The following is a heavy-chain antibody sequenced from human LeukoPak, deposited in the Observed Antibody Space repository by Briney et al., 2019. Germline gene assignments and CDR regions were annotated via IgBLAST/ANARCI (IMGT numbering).Heavy chain of an antibody. Sequence: GGSLRLSCAASVFTFDDYAMHWVRQAPGKGLEWVSLISWDGGSTYYADSVKGRFTISRDNSKNSLYLQMNSLRAEDTALYYCAQGPRYSGSYFRFDSWGQGTLVTVSS. D-gene: IGHD1-26*01. J-gene: IGHJ4*02. CDR2: ISWDGGST. V-gene: IGHV3-43D*03. CDR1: VFTFDDYA. CDR3: AQGPRYSGSYFRFDS.